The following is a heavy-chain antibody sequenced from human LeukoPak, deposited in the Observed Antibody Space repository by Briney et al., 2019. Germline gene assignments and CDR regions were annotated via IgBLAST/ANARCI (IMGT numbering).Heavy chain of an antibody. D-gene: IGHD1-1*01. CDR1: GYTFTGYY. CDR3: ARVASTTRRHDSFDI. V-gene: IGHV1-2*02. CDR2: INPNSGDT. Sequence: ASVKVSCKASGYTFTGYYMHWVRHTPGQGLQWMGWINPNSGDTIYAQKFQGRVTMARDTSISTAYMELSRLRSDDTAVYYCARVASTTRRHDSFDIWGQGTLVTVSS. J-gene: IGHJ3*02.